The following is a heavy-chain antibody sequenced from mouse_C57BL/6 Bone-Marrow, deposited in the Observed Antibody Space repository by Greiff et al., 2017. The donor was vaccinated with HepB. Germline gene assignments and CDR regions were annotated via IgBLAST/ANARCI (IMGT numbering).Heavy chain of an antibody. Sequence: VQLQQSGPELVKPGASVKISCKASGYTFTDYYMNWVKQSHGKSLEWIGDINPNNGGTSYNQKFKDKATLTVDKSSSTAYMQLSSLTSEDSAVYYCARHGTVVATRYYFDYWGQGTTLTVSS. CDR2: INPNNGGT. CDR1: GYTFTDYY. D-gene: IGHD1-1*01. V-gene: IGHV1-26*01. CDR3: ARHGTVVATRYYFDY. J-gene: IGHJ2*01.